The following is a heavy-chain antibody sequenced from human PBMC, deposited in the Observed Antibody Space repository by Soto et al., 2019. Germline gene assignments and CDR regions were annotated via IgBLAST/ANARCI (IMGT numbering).Heavy chain of an antibody. D-gene: IGHD4-17*01. Sequence: SETLSLTCTVSGGSISSGDDYWSWIRQLPGKGLEWIGYIYYSGTTFHNPSLKSRVSISVDTSKNLFSLKLSSMTAADTAVYYCARTSGDYGLSKYFQHWGQGTLVTVSS. CDR3: ARTSGDYGLSKYFQH. J-gene: IGHJ1*01. CDR1: GGSISSGDDY. CDR2: IYYSGTT. V-gene: IGHV4-31*03.